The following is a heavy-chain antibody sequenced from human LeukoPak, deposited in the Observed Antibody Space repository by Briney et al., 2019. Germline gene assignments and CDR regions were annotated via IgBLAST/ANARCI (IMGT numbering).Heavy chain of an antibody. Sequence: SETLSLTCAVYGGSSSGYYWSWIRQPPGKGLEWIGEINHSGSTNYNPSLKSRVTISVDTSKNQFSLKLSSVTAADTAVYYCARGDPAAGYYFDYWGQGTLVTVSS. D-gene: IGHD6-13*01. CDR1: GGSSSGYY. CDR2: INHSGST. V-gene: IGHV4-34*01. CDR3: ARGDPAAGYYFDY. J-gene: IGHJ4*02.